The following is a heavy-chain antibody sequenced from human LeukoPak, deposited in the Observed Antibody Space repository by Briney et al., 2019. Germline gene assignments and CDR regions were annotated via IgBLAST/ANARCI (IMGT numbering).Heavy chain of an antibody. CDR1: GIIVRNNY. CDR3: ARTGGGNSGPFDY. V-gene: IGHV3-53*01. CDR2: IYNGGSI. D-gene: IGHD4-23*01. Sequence: PGGSLRLSCVASGIIVRNNYMIWVRQAPGKGLEWVSVIYNGGSIYYGDSVKGRFTISADNSRNMVYLQMNGLRAEDTAVYYCARTGGGNSGPFDYWGQGTLVTVS. J-gene: IGHJ4*02.